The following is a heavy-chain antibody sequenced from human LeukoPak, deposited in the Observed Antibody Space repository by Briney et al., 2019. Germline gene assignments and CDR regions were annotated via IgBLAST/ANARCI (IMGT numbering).Heavy chain of an antibody. V-gene: IGHV3-11*01. D-gene: IGHD5-24*01. CDR2: ISASGSTT. CDR1: GFIFSDYY. Sequence: EGALRLSCEASGFIFSDYYMNWIRQAPGKGLEWVSLISASGSTTHDADSVGGRFTISRDNAKNSLYLQMNSLRAEDTAVYYCAREELATNAFDMWGQGTMVIVSS. J-gene: IGHJ3*02. CDR3: AREELATNAFDM.